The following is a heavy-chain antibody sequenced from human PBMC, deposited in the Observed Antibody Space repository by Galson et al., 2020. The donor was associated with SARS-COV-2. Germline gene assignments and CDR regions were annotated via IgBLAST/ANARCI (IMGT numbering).Heavy chain of an antibody. CDR2: IYTSGST. D-gene: IGHD3-3*01. CDR3: ARDARYYDFWSGQTRDYYMDV. Sequence: SETLSLTCTVSGGSISSYYWSWIRQPAGKGLEWIGRIYTSGSTNYNPSLKSRVTMSVDTSKNQFSLKLSSVTAADTAVYYCARDARYYDFWSGQTRDYYMDVWGKGTTVTVSS. V-gene: IGHV4-4*07. CDR1: GGSISSYY. J-gene: IGHJ6*03.